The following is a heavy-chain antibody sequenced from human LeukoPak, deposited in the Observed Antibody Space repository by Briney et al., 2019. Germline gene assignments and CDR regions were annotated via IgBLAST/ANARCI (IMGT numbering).Heavy chain of an antibody. V-gene: IGHV3-23*01. J-gene: IGHJ4*02. D-gene: IGHD4-11*01. CDR3: AKYRAYYLDY. CDR1: GFTFSSYA. Sequence: GGSLRLSCAASGFTFSSYAMDWVRQAPGKGLEWVSSVDGGGSGRTHYAESVKGRFTISRDNSKNMLYLQMNSLRAEETAVYFCAKYRAYYLDYWGQGALVTVSS. CDR2: VDGGGSGRT.